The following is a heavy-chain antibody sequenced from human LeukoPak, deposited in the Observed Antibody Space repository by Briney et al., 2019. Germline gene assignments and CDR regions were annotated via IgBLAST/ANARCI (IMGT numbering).Heavy chain of an antibody. CDR1: GFTFSSYG. V-gene: IGHV3-30*18. CDR2: ISYDGSNK. CDR3: AKGAVDTAMVDYYYYYGMDV. D-gene: IGHD5-18*01. Sequence: GRSLRLSCAASGFTFSSYGMHWVRQAPGKGLEWVTVISYDGSNKYYADSVKGRFTISRDNSKNTLYLQMNSLGAEDTAVYYCAKGAVDTAMVDYYYYYGMDVWGKGTTVTVSS. J-gene: IGHJ6*04.